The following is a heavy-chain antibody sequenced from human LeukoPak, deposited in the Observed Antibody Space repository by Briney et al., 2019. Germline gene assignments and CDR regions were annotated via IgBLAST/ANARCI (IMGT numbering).Heavy chain of an antibody. Sequence: SETLSLTCTVSGGSISSYYWSWIRQPPGKGLEWIGYILYSGTTNSNPSLKSRVTISVDTSKDQISLKLSSVTAADTAVYYCARMGGYSGYATHWGQGTLVTVSS. CDR1: GGSISSYY. V-gene: IGHV4-59*08. D-gene: IGHD5-12*01. CDR3: ARMGGYSGYATH. CDR2: ILYSGTT. J-gene: IGHJ4*02.